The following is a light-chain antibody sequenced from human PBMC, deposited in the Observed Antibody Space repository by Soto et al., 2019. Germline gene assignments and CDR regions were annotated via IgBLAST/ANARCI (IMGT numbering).Light chain of an antibody. CDR1: QTVAYTS. V-gene: IGKV3-20*01. Sequence: EIVLTQSPGILSLSPGARATLSCRASQTVAYTSLAWYQQRPGQAPRLLIYGTSTRATGTPDRFIGSGSGTAFTLTISRLEPEHFAVYYCQQYVTTPRTFGQGTKVE. CDR2: GTS. CDR3: QQYVTTPRT. J-gene: IGKJ1*01.